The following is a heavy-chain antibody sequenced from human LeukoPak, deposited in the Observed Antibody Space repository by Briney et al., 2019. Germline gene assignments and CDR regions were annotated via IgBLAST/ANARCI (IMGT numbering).Heavy chain of an antibody. J-gene: IGHJ4*02. CDR2: ISYDGSNK. CDR1: GFTFRNYG. CDR3: AKDDRGNEAPFDY. Sequence: PGRSLRLSCAASGFTFRNYGMHWVRQAPGKGLDWVAVISYDGSNKYYADSVKGRFTISRDNSKNTLHLQMNSLRAEDTAVYYCAKDDRGNEAPFDYWGQGTLVTVSS. V-gene: IGHV3-30*18.